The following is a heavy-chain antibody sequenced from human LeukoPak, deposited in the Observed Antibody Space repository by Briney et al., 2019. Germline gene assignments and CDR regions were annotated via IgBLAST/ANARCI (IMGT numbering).Heavy chain of an antibody. D-gene: IGHD1-14*01. CDR3: AAAGTSEYFDY. CDR1: AFTFSTHA. CDR2: ISDGGGNT. J-gene: IGHJ4*02. V-gene: IGHV3-23*01. Sequence: GRSLRLSCAASAFTFSTHAMSWVRQAPGKGLEWVSTISDGGGNTYHADSVKGRFTNDRDKSKSTQSLQRNSLRAEVTAVYYCAAAGTSEYFDYWGQGTLVSVSS.